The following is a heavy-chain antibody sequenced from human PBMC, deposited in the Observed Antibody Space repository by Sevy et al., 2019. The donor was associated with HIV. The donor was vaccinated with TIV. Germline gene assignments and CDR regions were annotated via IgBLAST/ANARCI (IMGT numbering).Heavy chain of an antibody. D-gene: IGHD6-13*01. V-gene: IGHV3-7*01. CDR1: GFTFSTYW. Sequence: GGSLRLSCAASGFTFSTYWMTWVRQAPGKGLEWVANIKQDGSEKYYAESVKGRLTVSRDNTKNSLYPQLNSLRAEDTAIYYCARAPVGSGWYFPRGIDYWGQGTLVTVSS. CDR3: ARAPVGSGWYFPRGIDY. J-gene: IGHJ4*02. CDR2: IKQDGSEK.